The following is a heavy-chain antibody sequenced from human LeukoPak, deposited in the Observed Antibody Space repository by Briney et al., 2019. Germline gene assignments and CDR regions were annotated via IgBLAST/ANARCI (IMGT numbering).Heavy chain of an antibody. CDR1: GFTFSSYS. V-gene: IGHV3-48*01. CDR3: ARGYGLGWFDP. CDR2: ISSSSSTI. Sequence: GGSLRLPCAASGFTFSSYSMNWVRQAPGKGLEWVSYISSSSSTIYYADSVKGRFTISRDNAKNSLYLQMNSLRAEDTAVYYCARGYGLGWFDPWGQGTLVTVSS. D-gene: IGHD4-17*01. J-gene: IGHJ5*02.